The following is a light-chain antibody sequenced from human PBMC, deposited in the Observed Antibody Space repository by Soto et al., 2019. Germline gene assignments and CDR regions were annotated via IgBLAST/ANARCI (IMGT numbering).Light chain of an antibody. V-gene: IGKV3-20*01. CDR2: GAS. Sequence: EIVLTQSPGTLSLSPGERATLSCRASQSVSSSYLAWYQQKPGQAPRLLIYGASSRATGIPDRFSGSGSGTDSTLTISRLEPEDFAVYYYQQYGSPPPGYTFGQGTKLEIK. CDR1: QSVSSSY. CDR3: QQYGSPPPGYT. J-gene: IGKJ2*01.